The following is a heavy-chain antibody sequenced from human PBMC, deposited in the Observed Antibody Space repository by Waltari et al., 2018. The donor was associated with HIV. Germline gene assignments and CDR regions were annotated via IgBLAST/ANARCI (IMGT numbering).Heavy chain of an antibody. Sequence: QVQLVQSGAEVKKPGASVKVSCKASGYTFTSYAMHWVRQAPGQRLEWMGWINAGNGNTKYSQKFQCRVTITRDTSASTAYMELSSLRSEDTAVYYCARNTEPPEKTKYYYDSSGYPDYWGQGTLVTVSS. J-gene: IGHJ4*02. D-gene: IGHD3-22*01. CDR3: ARNTEPPEKTKYYYDSSGYPDY. CDR1: GYTFTSYA. V-gene: IGHV1-3*01. CDR2: INAGNGNT.